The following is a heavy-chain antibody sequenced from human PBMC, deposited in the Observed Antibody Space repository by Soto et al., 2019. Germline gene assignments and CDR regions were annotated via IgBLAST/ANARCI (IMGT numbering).Heavy chain of an antibody. J-gene: IGHJ4*02. CDR2: MNPNSGNT. V-gene: IGHV1-8*01. Sequence: ASVKVSCKASGYTFTSYDINWVRQATGQGLEWMGWMNPNSGNTGYAQKFQGRVTMTRNTSISTAYMELSSLRSEDTAVYYCARLEFWSGYYNGDYWGQGPLVTVSS. D-gene: IGHD3-3*01. CDR1: GYTFTSYD. CDR3: ARLEFWSGYYNGDY.